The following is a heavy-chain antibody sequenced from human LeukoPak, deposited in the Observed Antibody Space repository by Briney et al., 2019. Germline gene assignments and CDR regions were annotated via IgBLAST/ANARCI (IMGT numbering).Heavy chain of an antibody. D-gene: IGHD2-2*01. J-gene: IGHJ4*02. CDR2: IIPIFGTA. CDR1: GGTFSSYA. Sequence: GASVKVSCKASGGTFSSYAISWVRQAPGQGLEWMGGIIPIFGTANYAQKLQGRVTMTTDTSTSTAYMELRSLRSDDTAVYYCARLREIVVVPAAMIDFDYWGQGTLVTVSS. CDR3: ARLREIVVVPAAMIDFDY. V-gene: IGHV1-69*05.